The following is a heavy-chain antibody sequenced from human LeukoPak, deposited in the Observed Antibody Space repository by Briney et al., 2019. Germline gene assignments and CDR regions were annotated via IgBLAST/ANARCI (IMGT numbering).Heavy chain of an antibody. CDR1: GGSFSGYY. V-gene: IGHV4-34*01. Sequence: PSETLSLTCAVYGGSFSGYYWSWIRQPPGKGLEWIGEINHSGSTNYNPSLKSRVTISVDTSKNQFSLKLSSVTAADTAVYYCARGRRQLWIHYFDYWGQGTLVTVSS. J-gene: IGHJ4*02. CDR2: INHSGST. D-gene: IGHD5-18*01. CDR3: ARGRRQLWIHYFDY.